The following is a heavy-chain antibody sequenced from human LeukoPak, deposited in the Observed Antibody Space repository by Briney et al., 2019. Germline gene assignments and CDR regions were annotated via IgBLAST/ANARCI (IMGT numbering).Heavy chain of an antibody. CDR1: GGSISSSSYY. CDR2: IYYSGST. J-gene: IGHJ4*02. Sequence: SETLSLTCTVSGGSISSSSYYWGWIRQPPGKGLEWIGNIYYSGSTYYNPSLKSRVTISVDTSKNQFSLKLSSVTAADTAVYYCARRYYDFWSGYYSNIDYWGQGTLVTVSS. V-gene: IGHV4-39*07. CDR3: ARRYYDFWSGYYSNIDY. D-gene: IGHD3-3*01.